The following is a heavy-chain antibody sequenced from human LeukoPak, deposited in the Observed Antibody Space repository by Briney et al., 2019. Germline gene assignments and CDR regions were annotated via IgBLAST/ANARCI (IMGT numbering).Heavy chain of an antibody. J-gene: IGHJ5*02. CDR2: TYYRSKWYN. CDR1: GDSVSSNSAA. D-gene: IGHD3-3*01. Sequence: SQTLSLTCAISGDSVSSNSAAWNWIRQSPSRGLEWLGRTYYRSKWYNDYAVSVKSRITINPDTSKNQFSLQLNSVTPEDTAVYCCAGGYDFWSGYYGNNWFDPWGQGTLVTVSS. CDR3: AGGYDFWSGYYGNNWFDP. V-gene: IGHV6-1*01.